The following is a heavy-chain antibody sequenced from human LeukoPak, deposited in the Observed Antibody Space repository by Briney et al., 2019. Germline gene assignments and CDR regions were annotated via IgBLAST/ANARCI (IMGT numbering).Heavy chain of an antibody. D-gene: IGHD2-8*01. Sequence: GGSLRLSCAASGFXFSTFWIHWVRQAPGKGLVWVSRINSDGSGTYYADSVKGRFTISRDNAKNTLYLQMNSLRADDTAVYYCTRRPPGNGAFDIWGQGTMVTVSS. CDR2: INSDGSGT. CDR3: TRRPPGNGAFDI. CDR1: GFXFSTFW. V-gene: IGHV3-74*01. J-gene: IGHJ3*02.